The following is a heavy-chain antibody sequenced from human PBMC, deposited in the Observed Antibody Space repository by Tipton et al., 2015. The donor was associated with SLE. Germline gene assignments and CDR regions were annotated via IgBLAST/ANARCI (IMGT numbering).Heavy chain of an antibody. CDR3: ASPSMVQEHYFDY. CDR2: IYYSGST. V-gene: IGHV4-59*11. Sequence: TLSLTCTVSGGSISSHYWSWIRQPPGKGLEWIGYIYYSGSTNYNPSLKSRVTISVDTSKNQFSLKLSSVTAADTAVYYCASPSMVQEHYFDYWGQGTLVTVSS. CDR1: GGSISSHY. D-gene: IGHD3-10*01. J-gene: IGHJ4*02.